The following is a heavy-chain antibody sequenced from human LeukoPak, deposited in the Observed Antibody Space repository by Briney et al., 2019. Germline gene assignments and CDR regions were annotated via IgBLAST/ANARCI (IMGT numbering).Heavy chain of an antibody. CDR3: ARDWFGILWFGESPNWFDP. CDR2: INSDGSST. D-gene: IGHD3-10*01. J-gene: IGHJ5*02. V-gene: IGHV3-74*01. Sequence: PGGSLRLSCAVSGFTFSSYWMHWVRQAPGKGLLWVSRINSDGSSTSYADSVKGRFTISRDNAKNTVYLQMNSLRAEDTAVYYCARDWFGILWFGESPNWFDPWGQGTLVTVSS. CDR1: GFTFSSYW.